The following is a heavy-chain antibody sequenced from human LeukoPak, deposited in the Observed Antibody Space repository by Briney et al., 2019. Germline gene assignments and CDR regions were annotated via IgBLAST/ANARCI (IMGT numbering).Heavy chain of an antibody. Sequence: GGSLRLSCAASGFTFSDYWMHWVRQAPGKGLVWVSRIKNDESSTMYADSVKGRFTTTRDNAKNTLYLQMNSLRTEDTAVYYCARDPPGSDGPSLDYWGQGTLVTVSS. CDR2: IKNDESST. V-gene: IGHV3-74*03. J-gene: IGHJ4*02. CDR3: ARDPPGSDGPSLDY. D-gene: IGHD5-24*01. CDR1: GFTFSDYW.